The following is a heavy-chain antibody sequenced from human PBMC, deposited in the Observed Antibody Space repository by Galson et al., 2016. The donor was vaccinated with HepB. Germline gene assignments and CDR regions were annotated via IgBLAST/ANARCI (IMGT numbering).Heavy chain of an antibody. CDR2: IYYSGST. Sequence: SETLSLTCTVSGGSISSTGYYWGWIRQPPGKGLEWIGTIYYSGSTYYTPSLKNRVTISVDTSQNHVSLNLSSVTAADTAAYYCARVLRAALDAFDIWGQGTKVTVSS. CDR1: GGSISSTGYY. D-gene: IGHD2-15*01. V-gene: IGHV4-39*02. CDR3: ARVLRAALDAFDI. J-gene: IGHJ3*02.